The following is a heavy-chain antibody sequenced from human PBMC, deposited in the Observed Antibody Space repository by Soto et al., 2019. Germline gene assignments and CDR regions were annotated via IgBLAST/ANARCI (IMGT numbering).Heavy chain of an antibody. CDR2: ISAYNGNT. CDR1: GYIFTSYG. J-gene: IGHJ4*02. V-gene: IGHV1-18*01. D-gene: IGHD6-13*01. Sequence: QVQLVQSGAEVKKPGASVKVSCKASGYIFTSYGISWVRQAPGQGLEWMGWISAYNGNTNYAQKLQGRVTITAPTATSTAYMELRIARSDATAVYDCARGLAAVNCAYWGQGTLVTSS. CDR3: ARGLAAVNCAY.